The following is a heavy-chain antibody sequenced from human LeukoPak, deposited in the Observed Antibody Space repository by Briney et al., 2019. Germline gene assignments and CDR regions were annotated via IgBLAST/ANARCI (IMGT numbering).Heavy chain of an antibody. CDR2: IRPDGSGS. CDR3: TRGRSGASPNALDI. D-gene: IGHD3-10*01. J-gene: IGHJ3*02. Sequence: GGSLRLSCAASGFTFRSNWMHWVRQAPGKGLVWVSRIRPDGSGSNYADSVKGRFTISRDNAKNTLYLQMNGLRAEDTAIYYCTRGRSGASPNALDIWGQGTMVTVSS. CDR1: GFTFRSNW. V-gene: IGHV3-74*01.